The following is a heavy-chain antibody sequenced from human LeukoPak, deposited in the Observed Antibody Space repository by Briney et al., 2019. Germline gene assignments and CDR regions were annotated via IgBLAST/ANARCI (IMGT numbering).Heavy chain of an antibody. D-gene: IGHD4-17*01. CDR1: GGSFSGYY. CDR2: INHSGST. J-gene: IGHJ4*02. Sequence: SSETLSLTCAVYGGSFSGYYWSWIRQPPGKGLEWIGEINHSGSTNYNPSLKSRVTISVDTSKNQFSLKLSSVTAADTAVYYCARRAGTGGDPIDYWGQGTLVTVSS. V-gene: IGHV4-34*01. CDR3: ARRAGTGGDPIDY.